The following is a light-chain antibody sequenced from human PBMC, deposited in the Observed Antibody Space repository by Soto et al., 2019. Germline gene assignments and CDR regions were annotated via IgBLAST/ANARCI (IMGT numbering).Light chain of an antibody. V-gene: IGKV3-20*01. CDR3: QQYVSSPRA. CDR1: QSVTNSF. Sequence: EIVLAQSPGTLSLSPGERATLSCRASQSVTNSFLAWYQQKPGQAPRLLIYGASRRATGIPDRFTGSGSGTDFILTISRLEPEDFAVYYCQQYVSSPRAFGQGTKVEI. CDR2: GAS. J-gene: IGKJ1*01.